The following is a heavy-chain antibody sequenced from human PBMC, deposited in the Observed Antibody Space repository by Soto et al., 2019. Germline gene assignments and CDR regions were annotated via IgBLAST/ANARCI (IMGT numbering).Heavy chain of an antibody. V-gene: IGHV3-21*01. CDR2: ITNNDYT. D-gene: IGHD2-8*01. Sequence: PXGSLKLSFAASGLTFNTFNMNLVRQAPGKGLEWVSSITNNDYTAYADSVKGRFTISRDNAKKSLYLQMNSLRAEDTAVYYCTLYDALFFDFWSQGALVTVSS. CDR1: GLTFNTFN. J-gene: IGHJ4*02. CDR3: TLYDALFFDF.